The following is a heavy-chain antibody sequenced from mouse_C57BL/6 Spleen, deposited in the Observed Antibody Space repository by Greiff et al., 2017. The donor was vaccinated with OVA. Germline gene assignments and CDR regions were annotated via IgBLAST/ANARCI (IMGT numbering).Heavy chain of an antibody. CDR2: ISDGGSYT. D-gene: IGHD2-4*01. CDR3: ARLDYDVFDY. J-gene: IGHJ2*01. V-gene: IGHV5-4*01. CDR1: GSTFSSYA. Sequence: EVQRVESGGGLVKPGGSLKLSCAASGSTFSSYAMSWVRQTPEKRLEWVATISDGGSYTYYPDNVQGRFTISRDNAKNNLYLQMSHLKSEDTAMYYCARLDYDVFDYWGQGTTLTVSS.